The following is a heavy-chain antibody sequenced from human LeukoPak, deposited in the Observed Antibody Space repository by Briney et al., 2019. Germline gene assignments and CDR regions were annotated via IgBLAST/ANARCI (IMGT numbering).Heavy chain of an antibody. V-gene: IGHV1-18*01. Sequence: ASVKVSCKASGYTFTSYGISWVRQAPGQGLEWKGWISAYNGNTNYAQKLQGRVTMTTDTSTSTAYMELRSLRSGDTAVYYCARDGDYDILTGRASNYYMDVWGKGTTVTVSS. CDR2: ISAYNGNT. D-gene: IGHD3-9*01. CDR1: GYTFTSYG. CDR3: ARDGDYDILTGRASNYYMDV. J-gene: IGHJ6*03.